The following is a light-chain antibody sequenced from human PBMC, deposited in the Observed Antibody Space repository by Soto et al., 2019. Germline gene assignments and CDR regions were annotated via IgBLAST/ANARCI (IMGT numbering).Light chain of an antibody. CDR2: GAS. CDR3: QQYGSSPWT. CDR1: QSVSNSD. V-gene: IGKV3-20*01. Sequence: EIVLTQSPGTLSLSPGERATLFCRASQSVSNSDLAWYQQKPGQAPRLLIYGASSRDNGIPDRFSGSGSGTDFTLTINRLEPDDFAVYYCQQYGSSPWTFGQGTKVEIK. J-gene: IGKJ1*01.